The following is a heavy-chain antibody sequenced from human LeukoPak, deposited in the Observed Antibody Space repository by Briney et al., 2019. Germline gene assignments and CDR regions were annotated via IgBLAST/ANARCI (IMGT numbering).Heavy chain of an antibody. D-gene: IGHD1-1*01. V-gene: IGHV3-23*01. Sequence: GGSLRLSCAASGLTFSSYAMSWVRQAPGKGREWVSAISGSGGIRYDADSVKGRFTISRDNAKNKLYLQMNSLRAEDTAIYYCAKGGMRPRYFMDVWGSGTAVTVS. CDR1: GLTFSSYA. CDR2: ISGSGGIR. CDR3: AKGGMRPRYFMDV. J-gene: IGHJ6*03.